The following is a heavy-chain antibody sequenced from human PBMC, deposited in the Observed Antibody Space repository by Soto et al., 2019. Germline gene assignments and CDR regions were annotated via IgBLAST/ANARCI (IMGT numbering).Heavy chain of an antibody. Sequence: GASGKVSCKASGYTFTSYGISWVRQAPGQGLEWMGWISAYSGSTNYAQKLQGRVTMTTDTSTSTAYMELRSLRSDDTAVYYCARSIAAAVDFDYWGQGTLVTVSS. V-gene: IGHV1-18*01. D-gene: IGHD6-13*01. CDR3: ARSIAAAVDFDY. CDR2: ISAYSGST. J-gene: IGHJ4*02. CDR1: GYTFTSYG.